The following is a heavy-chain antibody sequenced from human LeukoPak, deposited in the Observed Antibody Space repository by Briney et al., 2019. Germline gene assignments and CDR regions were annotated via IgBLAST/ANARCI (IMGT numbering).Heavy chain of an antibody. Sequence: GGSLRLSCAASGFTFSSYGMHWVRQAPGKGLEWVAVIWYDGSNKYYADSVKGRFTISRDNSKNTLYLQMNSLRAEDTAVYYCAREDGSSLYFDYWGQGTLVTVSS. J-gene: IGHJ4*02. CDR3: AREDGSSLYFDY. D-gene: IGHD6-13*01. CDR2: IWYDGSNK. CDR1: GFTFSSYG. V-gene: IGHV3-33*01.